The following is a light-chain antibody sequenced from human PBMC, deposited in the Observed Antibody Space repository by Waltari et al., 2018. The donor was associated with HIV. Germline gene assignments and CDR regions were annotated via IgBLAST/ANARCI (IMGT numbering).Light chain of an antibody. CDR2: AAS. CDR1: QSISSY. V-gene: IGKV1-39*01. Sequence: DVQMTQSPSSLSASVGARVTITCRESQSISSYLNWYQQKPGKAPKLLIYAASSLKSGVPSRFSGSGSGTDFTLTISSLQPEDFATYYCQQSYSTQWTFGQGTKVEIK. CDR3: QQSYSTQWT. J-gene: IGKJ1*01.